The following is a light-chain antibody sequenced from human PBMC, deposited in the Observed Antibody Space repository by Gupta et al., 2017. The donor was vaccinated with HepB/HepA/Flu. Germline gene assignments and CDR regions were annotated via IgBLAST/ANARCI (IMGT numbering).Light chain of an antibody. Sequence: QSVLTQPPSVSRAPVQSVTLSCTGSSCNIGAGYDVHWYQQLPGTAPKLLVYGNSNRPSGVPDRFSGSKSGTSASLAITGLQAEDEADYYCQSYDSSLSGVVFGGGTKLTVL. CDR2: GNS. J-gene: IGLJ2*01. V-gene: IGLV1-40*01. CDR1: SCNIGAGYD. CDR3: QSYDSSLSGVV.